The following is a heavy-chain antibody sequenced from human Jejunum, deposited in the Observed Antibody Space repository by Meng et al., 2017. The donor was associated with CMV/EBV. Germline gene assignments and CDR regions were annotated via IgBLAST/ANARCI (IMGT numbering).Heavy chain of an antibody. V-gene: IGHV7-4-1*02. D-gene: IGHD6-19*01. Sequence: QVQLVQPGSELKKPGASVKVSCKASGYTFTRYPMNWVRQAPGQGLEWMGWISTNTGNPTYAQGFTGRFVFSVDTSVSTAYLQISSLKAEDTAVYYCGILKYTSGFYGPAYWGQGALVTVSS. CDR2: ISTNTGNP. J-gene: IGHJ4*02. CDR1: GYTFTRYP. CDR3: GILKYTSGFYGPAY.